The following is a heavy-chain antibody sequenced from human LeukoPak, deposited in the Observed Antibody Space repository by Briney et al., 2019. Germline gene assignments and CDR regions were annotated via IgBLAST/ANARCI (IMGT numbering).Heavy chain of an antibody. J-gene: IGHJ1*01. Sequence: PSETLSLTCSVSGDSVSRSDSYWDWIRQPPGKGLEWIGTIYYSGRTYYSPSLKSRVTMSVDPSNNQFSLNLRSVTAADTALYYCARRRYYDGSGYLEWGQGALLSVSS. V-gene: IGHV4-39*01. CDR3: ARRRYYDGSGYLE. D-gene: IGHD3-22*01. CDR1: GDSVSRSDSY. CDR2: IYYSGRT.